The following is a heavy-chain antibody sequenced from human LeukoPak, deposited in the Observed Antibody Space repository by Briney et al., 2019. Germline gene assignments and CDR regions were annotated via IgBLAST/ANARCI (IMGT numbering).Heavy chain of an antibody. J-gene: IGHJ4*02. V-gene: IGHV1-2*02. Sequence: ASVTVSRMASGYTFPGYFMHWVRPAPGKGVAWVGWIDPNSGGTNYAQNFRGRVTVTRDTSISTAYMELSRLTSDDTGVYNCAREMVTGSFGLDLGHWGQGTLVTVSS. CDR1: GYTFPGYF. D-gene: IGHD1-26*01. CDR3: AREMVTGSFGLDLGH. CDR2: IDPNSGGT.